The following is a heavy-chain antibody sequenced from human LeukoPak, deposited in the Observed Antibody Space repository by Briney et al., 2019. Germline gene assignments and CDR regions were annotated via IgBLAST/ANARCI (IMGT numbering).Heavy chain of an antibody. J-gene: IGHJ4*02. CDR2: IIPIFDTV. CDR3: VRHYQTRRPQKNYFDF. CDR1: GGTFSSYA. V-gene: IGHV1-69*06. D-gene: IGHD3-10*01. Sequence: SVKVSCKASGGTFSSYAISWVRQAPGQGLEWMGRIIPIFDTVNYAQNFQGRVTISADRSTCTDYMELSSLRSGDTAVYYCVRHYQTRRPQKNYFDFWDQGTLVPVSS.